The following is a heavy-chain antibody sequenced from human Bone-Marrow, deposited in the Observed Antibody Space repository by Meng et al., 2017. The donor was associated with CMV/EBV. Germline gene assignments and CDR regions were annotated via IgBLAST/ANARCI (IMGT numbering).Heavy chain of an antibody. Sequence: ASVKVSCKASGYTFTSYYMHWVRQAPGQGLEWMGIINPSGGSTSYAQKFQGRVTMTRDTATSTVYMELSSLRSEDTAVYYCARLFRDCTNGVCYTAYYGMDVWGQGTTVTVSS. V-gene: IGHV1-46*01. CDR3: ARLFRDCTNGVCYTAYYGMDV. CDR2: INPSGGST. J-gene: IGHJ6*02. D-gene: IGHD2-8*01. CDR1: GYTFTSYY.